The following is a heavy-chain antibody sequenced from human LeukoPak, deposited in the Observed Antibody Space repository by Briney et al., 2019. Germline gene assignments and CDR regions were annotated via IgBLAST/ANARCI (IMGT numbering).Heavy chain of an antibody. CDR2: ISGSGGST. Sequence: GGSLRLSCAASGFTLSSYAMSWVRQAPGKGLEWVSAISGSGGSTYYADSVKGRFTISRDNSKNTLYLQMNSLRAEDTAVYYCAKIGGIAYNWNDDWFDPWGQAALVTVSS. CDR3: AKIGGIAYNWNDDWFDP. J-gene: IGHJ5*02. V-gene: IGHV3-23*01. CDR1: GFTLSSYA. D-gene: IGHD1-1*01.